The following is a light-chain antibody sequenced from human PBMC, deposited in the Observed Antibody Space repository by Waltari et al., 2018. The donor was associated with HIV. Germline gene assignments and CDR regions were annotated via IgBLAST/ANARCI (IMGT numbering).Light chain of an antibody. J-gene: IGKJ1*01. CDR1: QSIGVL. V-gene: IGKV1-5*03. CDR3: QEYTTDLGT. CDR2: KAS. Sequence: DIQMTQSPSTLSASVGVTLTITCRASQSIGVLLTWYQQKPAKAPKFLISKASSLESGVPSRFSGSGAATEFTLTISSLQPDDVATYFCQEYTTDLGTFGQGTKVEIK.